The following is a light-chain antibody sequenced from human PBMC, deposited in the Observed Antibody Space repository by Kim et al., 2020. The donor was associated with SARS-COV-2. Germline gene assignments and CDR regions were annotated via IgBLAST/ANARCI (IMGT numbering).Light chain of an antibody. V-gene: IGKV1-5*01. J-gene: IGKJ1*01. CDR1: QSINRW. Sequence: GDRGTITCRASQSINRWLAWFHQKPGKAPKLLIYDASNLESGVPSRLSGSGSGTEFTLTISSLQPEDFATYYCQQYNSYPWTFGQGTKVDIK. CDR2: DAS. CDR3: QQYNSYPWT.